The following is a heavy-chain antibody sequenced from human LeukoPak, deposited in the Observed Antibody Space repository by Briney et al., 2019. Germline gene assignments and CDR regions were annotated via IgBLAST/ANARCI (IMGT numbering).Heavy chain of an antibody. CDR2: IFAGGTT. J-gene: IGHJ4*02. Sequence: GGSLRLSCAASGFTVSGNYMSWVRQAPGKGLEWVSIIFAGGTTYYADSVKGRFTISRDNSKNTLYLQMNSLRAEDTAVYYCAKDRRGLPTYFDYWGQGTLVTVSS. CDR3: AKDRRGLPTYFDY. V-gene: IGHV3-66*01. CDR1: GFTVSGNY. D-gene: IGHD2-21*01.